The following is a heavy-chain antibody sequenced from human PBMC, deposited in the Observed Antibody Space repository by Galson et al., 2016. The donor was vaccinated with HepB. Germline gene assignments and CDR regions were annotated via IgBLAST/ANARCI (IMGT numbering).Heavy chain of an antibody. CDR3: ARPRVDCSSTNCYLTFVN. Sequence: QSGAEVKKPGESLKISCTGSGYTFTNYWIGWVRQMPGKGLEWMGIIYPGDSDTRYSPSFQGQVTISADKSIGTAYLQWSSLKASDTAMYYCARPRVDCSSTNCYLTFVNWGQGTMVTVSS. CDR1: GYTFTNYW. CDR2: IYPGDSDT. J-gene: IGHJ3*02. V-gene: IGHV5-51*01. D-gene: IGHD2-2*01.